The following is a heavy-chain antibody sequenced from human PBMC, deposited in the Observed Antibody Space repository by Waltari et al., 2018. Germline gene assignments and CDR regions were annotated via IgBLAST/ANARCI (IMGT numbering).Heavy chain of an antibody. CDR2: IIPIFGTA. V-gene: IGHV1-69*01. CDR1: GGTFSSYA. CDR3: ARRENVDTAMDYYYYGMDV. D-gene: IGHD5-18*01. Sequence: CKASGGTFSSYAISWVRQAPGQGLEWMGGIIPIFGTANYAQKFQGRVTITADESTSTAYMELSSLRSEDTAVYYCARRENVDTAMDYYYYGMDVWGQGTTVTVSS. J-gene: IGHJ6*02.